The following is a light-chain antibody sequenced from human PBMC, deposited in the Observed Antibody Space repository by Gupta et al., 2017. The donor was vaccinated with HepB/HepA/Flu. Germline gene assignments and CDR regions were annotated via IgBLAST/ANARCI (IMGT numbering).Light chain of an antibody. J-gene: IGKJ2*04. V-gene: IGKV1-39*01. CDR2: GTS. CDR3: KQSLSIPRS. CDR1: QSILSY. Sequence: DIQITQSPSSLSASVGDRVTITCRASQSILSYLNWYQQKPGKAPQLLIYGTSTWETRVPSRFSGSGSGTDFTLNISSLQPEDFAAYYCKQSLSIPRSFGQGTKLEI.